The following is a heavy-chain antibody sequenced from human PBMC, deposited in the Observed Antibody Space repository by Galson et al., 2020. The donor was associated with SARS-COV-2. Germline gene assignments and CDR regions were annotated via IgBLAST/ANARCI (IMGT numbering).Heavy chain of an antibody. V-gene: IGHV6-1*01. D-gene: IGHD6-13*01. CDR2: TYYRSQWST. CDR1: GDSVSSNSAA. CDR3: AGRVAGAGSLHI. Sequence: SQTLSLTCAISGDSVSSNSAAWTWIRQSSSRGLEWLGRTYYRSQWSTDYAVSVKSRITINPDTSKNQFSLQLNSVTPEDTAIYYCAGRVAGAGSLHIWGQGTMVIVSS. J-gene: IGHJ3*02.